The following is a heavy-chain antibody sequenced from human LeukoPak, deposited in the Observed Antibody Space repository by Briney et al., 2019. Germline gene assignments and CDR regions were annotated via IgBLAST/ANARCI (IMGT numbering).Heavy chain of an antibody. V-gene: IGHV4-39*07. Sequence: PAETLSLTCTVSGASISSSSYYWGWIRQPPGKGLEWIGEINHSGSTNYNPSLKSRVTISVDTSKNQFSLKLSSVTAADTAVYYCARGRYSSGWYKGAFYFDYWGQGTLVTVSS. CDR3: ARGRYSSGWYKGAFYFDY. J-gene: IGHJ4*02. D-gene: IGHD6-19*01. CDR2: INHSGST. CDR1: GASISSSSYY.